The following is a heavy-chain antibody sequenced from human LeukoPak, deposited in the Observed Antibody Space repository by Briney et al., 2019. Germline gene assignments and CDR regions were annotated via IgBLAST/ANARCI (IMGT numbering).Heavy chain of an antibody. CDR1: GFTFSDAW. J-gene: IGHJ4*02. V-gene: IGHV3-15*01. CDR3: TTTIFGGGAY. D-gene: IGHD3-3*01. CDR2: IRSKTEGGTA. Sequence: PGGSLRLSCAASGFTFSDAWMTWVRQAPGKGLEWVGRIRSKTEGGTADYAAAVKGRFTISRDDSKNTLYVQIHSLKTEDTAVYYCTTTIFGGGAYGGQGPWSPSPQ.